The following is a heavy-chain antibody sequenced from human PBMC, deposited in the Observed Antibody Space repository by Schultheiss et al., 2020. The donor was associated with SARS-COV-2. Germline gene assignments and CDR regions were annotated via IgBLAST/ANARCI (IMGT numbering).Heavy chain of an antibody. D-gene: IGHD2-2*01. J-gene: IGHJ6*02. CDR2: IYHTGGT. CDR1: GGSISSSNW. V-gene: IGHV4-4*02. Sequence: SETLSLTCAVSGGSISSSNWWSWVRQSPGKGLEWIAEIYHTGGTNYNPSLKSRVTISVDTSKNQFSLKLSSVTAADTAVYYCARGYCSSTSCYSPPVYYYYGMDVWGQGTLVTVSS. CDR3: ARGYCSSTSCYSPPVYYYYGMDV.